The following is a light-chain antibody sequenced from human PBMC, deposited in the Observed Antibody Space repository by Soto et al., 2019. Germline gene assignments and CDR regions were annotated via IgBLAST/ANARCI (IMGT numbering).Light chain of an antibody. CDR1: SSDVGNYNY. J-gene: IGLJ1*01. CDR2: EVN. CDR3: SSFAVTNNYV. V-gene: IGLV2-8*01. Sequence: QSALTQPPSASGSPGQSVTISCIGTSSDVGNYNYVSWYQHHPGKAPKLMIFEVNKRPSGVPARFSGSKSDNTASLTISGLQAEDEADYYGSSFAVTNNYVFGSGTKLTVL.